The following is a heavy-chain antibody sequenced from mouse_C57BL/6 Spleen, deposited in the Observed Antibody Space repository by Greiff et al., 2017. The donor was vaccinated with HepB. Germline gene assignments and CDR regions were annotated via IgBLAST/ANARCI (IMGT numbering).Heavy chain of an antibody. J-gene: IGHJ1*03. CDR2: INPNNGGT. CDR3: ARRLYPLCYFDV. Sequence: EVKLQQSGPELVKPGASVKISCKASGYTFTDYYMNWVKQSHGKSLEWIGDINPNNGGTSYNQKFKGKATLTVDKSSSTAYMELRSLTSEDSAVYYCARRLYPLCYFDVWGTGTTVTVSS. D-gene: IGHD2-12*01. V-gene: IGHV1-26*01. CDR1: GYTFTDYY.